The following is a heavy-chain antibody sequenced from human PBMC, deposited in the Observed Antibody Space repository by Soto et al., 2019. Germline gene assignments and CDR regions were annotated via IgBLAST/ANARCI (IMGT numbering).Heavy chain of an antibody. CDR2: IYYSGST. CDR3: ARGGSWYADYYYYMDV. V-gene: IGHV4-59*01. Sequence: PSETLSLTCTVSGGSISSYYWSWIRQPPGKGLEWIGYIYYSGSTNYNPSLKSRVTISVDTSKNQFSLKLSSVTAADTAVYYCARGGSWYADYYYYMDVWGKGTTVTVSS. J-gene: IGHJ6*03. CDR1: GGSISSYY. D-gene: IGHD6-13*01.